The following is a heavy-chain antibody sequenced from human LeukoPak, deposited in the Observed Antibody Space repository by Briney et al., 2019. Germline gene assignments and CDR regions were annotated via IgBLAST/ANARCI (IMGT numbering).Heavy chain of an antibody. D-gene: IGHD6-13*01. CDR1: GFTFSDYY. CDR3: ARVASSSWYEGDY. J-gene: IGHJ4*02. Sequence: GGSLRLSCAASGFTFSDYYMSWIRQAPGKGLEWVSYISSSGSTIYYADSVKGRFTISRDNAKNSLHLQMNSLRAEDTAVYYCARVASSSWYEGDYWGQGTLVTVSS. CDR2: ISSSGSTI. V-gene: IGHV3-11*01.